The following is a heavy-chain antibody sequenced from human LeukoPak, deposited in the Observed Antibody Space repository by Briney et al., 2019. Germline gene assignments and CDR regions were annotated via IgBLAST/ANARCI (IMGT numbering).Heavy chain of an antibody. CDR2: MFYSGST. CDR1: GGSISSSSYH. Sequence: SETLSLTCTVSGGSISSSSYHWGWIRQAPGTGLEWIANMFYSGSTNYNPSLKSRVTISVDTSKNQFSLKLSSVTAADTAVYYCARGEEWELSYYFDYWGQGTLVTVSS. J-gene: IGHJ4*02. CDR3: ARGEEWELSYYFDY. V-gene: IGHV4-39*07. D-gene: IGHD1-26*01.